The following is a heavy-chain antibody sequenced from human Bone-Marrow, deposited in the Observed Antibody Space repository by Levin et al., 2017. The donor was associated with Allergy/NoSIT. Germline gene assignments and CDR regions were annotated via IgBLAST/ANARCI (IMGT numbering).Heavy chain of an antibody. J-gene: IGHJ3*02. Sequence: GGPLRLSCAASGFTVSSNHMSWVRQAPGKGLEWVSLIYSGGRGYYADSVRGRFTISRDNSKNTLYLQLNSLRAEDTAVYYCAIYGSGNDYSAFDIWGQGTMVTVSS. CDR2: IYSGGRG. D-gene: IGHD3-10*01. CDR3: AIYGSGNDYSAFDI. V-gene: IGHV3-53*01. CDR1: GFTVSSNH.